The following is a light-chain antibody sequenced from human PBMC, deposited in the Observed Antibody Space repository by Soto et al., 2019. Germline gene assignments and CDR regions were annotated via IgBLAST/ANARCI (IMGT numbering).Light chain of an antibody. V-gene: IGLV1-44*01. Sequence: QSMLTQPPSASGTPGQRVTISCSGSRSNIGSNTVNWYQQLPGTAPKLLIYNNNQRPSGVPDRFSGSKSGTSASLAISGLQSEDEADYYCAAWDDSLNGLVFGTGTKLTVL. CDR3: AAWDDSLNGLV. CDR1: RSNIGSNT. J-gene: IGLJ1*01. CDR2: NNN.